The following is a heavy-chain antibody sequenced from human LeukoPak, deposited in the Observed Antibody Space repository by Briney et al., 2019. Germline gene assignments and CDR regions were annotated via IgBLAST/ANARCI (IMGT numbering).Heavy chain of an antibody. V-gene: IGHV4-59*01. CDR2: IYYSGST. CDR3: ARASNYYGSGSYRLYYYYGMDV. D-gene: IGHD3-10*01. Sequence: SETLSLTCTVSGGSISSYYWSWIRQPPGKGLEWIGDIYYSGSTNYNPSLKSRVTISVDTSKNQFSLKLSSVTAADTAVYYCARASNYYGSGSYRLYYYYGMDVWGQGTTVTVSS. J-gene: IGHJ6*02. CDR1: GGSISSYY.